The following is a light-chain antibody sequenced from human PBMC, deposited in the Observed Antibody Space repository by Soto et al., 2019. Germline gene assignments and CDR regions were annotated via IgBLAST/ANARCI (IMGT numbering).Light chain of an antibody. J-gene: IGKJ2*01. Sequence: IVMTQSPATLSVSPGERVTLSCRASQSININLAWYQQRLGQAPRLLIYSASARVTDVPARFTGGGAGTEFTLNISTLQPEDFAVYYCRQFRSWPYTFGKETKLEAK. CDR1: QSININ. V-gene: IGKV3-15*01. CDR3: RQFRSWPYT. CDR2: SAS.